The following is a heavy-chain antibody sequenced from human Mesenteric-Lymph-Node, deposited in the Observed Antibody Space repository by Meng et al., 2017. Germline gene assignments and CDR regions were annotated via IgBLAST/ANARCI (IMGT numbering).Heavy chain of an antibody. CDR3: AKDLYGGATPYFFDF. CDR2: ISGSSDIT. J-gene: IGHJ4*02. Sequence: GESLKISCAASGFSFRTYAMSWVRQAPGKGLEWVSSISGSSDITYYAAALKGRFTISRDNSKNTLYLQLGSLRAEDTAVYHCAKDLYGGATPYFFDFWGPGILVTVSS. CDR1: GFSFRTYA. V-gene: IGHV3-23*01. D-gene: IGHD4-23*01.